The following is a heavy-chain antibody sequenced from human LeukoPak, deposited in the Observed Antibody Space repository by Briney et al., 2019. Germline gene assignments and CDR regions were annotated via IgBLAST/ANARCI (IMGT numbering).Heavy chain of an antibody. CDR3: ARNSETHYYFDY. CDR2: INPNSGVT. D-gene: IGHD1-26*01. CDR1: GYTFTGYY. Sequence: EASVKVSCKASGYTFTGYYMHWVRQAPGQGLEWMGWINPNSGVTNYAQKFQGRVTMTRDTSSRTAYMERSRLRSDDTSVYYCARNSETHYYFDYWGQGSMVTVSS. V-gene: IGHV1-2*02. J-gene: IGHJ4*02.